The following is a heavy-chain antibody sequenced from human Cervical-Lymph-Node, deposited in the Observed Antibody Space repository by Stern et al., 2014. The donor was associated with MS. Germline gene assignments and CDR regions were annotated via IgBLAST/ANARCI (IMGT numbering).Heavy chain of an antibody. CDR2: IDPNSGDT. CDR1: GYTFTDYY. D-gene: IGHD3-22*01. J-gene: IGHJ4*02. Sequence: VHLVESGAEVTKPGASVRVSCTASGYTFTDYYMHWVRQAPGQGLEWMGRIDPNSGDTKFAPKFHGRVTMTRDTSITTAHMELSSLRSDDTAVYYCARARIHDSSGYSDFWGQGTLVTVSS. V-gene: IGHV1-2*06. CDR3: ARARIHDSSGYSDF.